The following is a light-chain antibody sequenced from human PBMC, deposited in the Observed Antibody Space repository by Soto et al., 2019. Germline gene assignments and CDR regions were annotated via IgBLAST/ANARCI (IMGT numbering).Light chain of an antibody. J-gene: IGKJ5*01. Sequence: EVVLTQSPATLSLSPGDRAALSCKASQSVHTFLAWYQQKPGQAPRLLIYGASNRAAGIPARFNGSGSGTDFTLTISSLEPEDFAVYYCQQRSNWPPITFGQGTRLDVK. CDR3: QQRSNWPPIT. V-gene: IGKV3-11*01. CDR1: QSVHTF. CDR2: GAS.